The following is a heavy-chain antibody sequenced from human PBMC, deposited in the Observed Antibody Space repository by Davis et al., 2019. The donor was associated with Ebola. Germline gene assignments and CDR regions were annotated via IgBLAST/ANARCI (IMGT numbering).Heavy chain of an antibody. CDR2: INPSTGAT. V-gene: IGHV1-46*01. D-gene: IGHD5/OR15-5a*01. Sequence: ASVKVSCKTSGYTFTAFFIHWVRQAPGEGLEWMGIINPSTGATQSARKFQGRVTVTTDTSTSTAYMELRSLTSDDTAVYYCARTGLVESLYMDVWGEGTTVTVSS. CDR1: GYTFTAFF. CDR3: ARTGLVESLYMDV. J-gene: IGHJ6*03.